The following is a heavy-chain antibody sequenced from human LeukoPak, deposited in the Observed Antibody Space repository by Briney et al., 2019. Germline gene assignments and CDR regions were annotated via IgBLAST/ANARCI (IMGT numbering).Heavy chain of an antibody. Sequence: SETLSLTCTVSGDSITTTPYYWGWIRQPPGKGLEWIGSFYYGGSPYYNPSLKSRVTISVDTSKNQFSLKLTSLTAADTAVYYCARHQNSQPHYYWGQGTLVTVSS. CDR3: ARHQNSQPHYY. CDR1: GDSITTTPYY. CDR2: FYYGGSP. V-gene: IGHV4-39*01. J-gene: IGHJ4*02. D-gene: IGHD2-2*01.